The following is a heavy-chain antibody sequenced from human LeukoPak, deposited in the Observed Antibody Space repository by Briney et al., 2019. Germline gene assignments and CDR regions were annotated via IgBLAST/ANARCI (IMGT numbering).Heavy chain of an antibody. CDR1: GYTLTELS. J-gene: IGHJ3*02. CDR3: ATGRPKGGLRYFDWLPPGAFDI. CDR2: FDPEDGET. Sequence: ASVKVSCKVSGYTLTELSMHWVRQAPGKGLEWMGGFDPEDGETIYAQKFQGRVTMTEDTSTDTAYMELSSLRSEDTAVYYCATGRPKGGLRYFDWLPPGAFDIWGQGTMVTVSS. V-gene: IGHV1-24*01. D-gene: IGHD3-9*01.